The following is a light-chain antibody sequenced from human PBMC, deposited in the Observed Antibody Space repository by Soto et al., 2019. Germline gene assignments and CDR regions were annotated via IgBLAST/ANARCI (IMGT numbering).Light chain of an antibody. CDR2: KAS. CDR1: QSISSW. CDR3: QQSYSDSIT. V-gene: IGKV1-5*03. J-gene: IGKJ5*01. Sequence: DIQMTQSPSTLSASVGDRVTITCLASQSISSWLAWYQQKPGKAPKLLIYKASSLESGVPSRFSGSGSGTEFTLTISSLQPDDFATYYCQQSYSDSITFGQGTRLEI.